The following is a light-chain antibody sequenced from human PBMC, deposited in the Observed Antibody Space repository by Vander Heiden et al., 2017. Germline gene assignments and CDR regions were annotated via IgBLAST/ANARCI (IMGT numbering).Light chain of an antibody. CDR2: DLS. CDR3: SSYTRSSTSV. J-gene: IGLJ1*01. CDR1: RSHGGGYDH. Sequence: QSALTQPASVSGTPGKSITISCSGNRSHGGGYDHVSWYQQHPGQAPKLLSYDLSVLAAGVASLFSGSKSGNTATLTISGLQAEDEANYYCSSYTRSSTSVFGYGTKVTVL. V-gene: IGLV2-14*03.